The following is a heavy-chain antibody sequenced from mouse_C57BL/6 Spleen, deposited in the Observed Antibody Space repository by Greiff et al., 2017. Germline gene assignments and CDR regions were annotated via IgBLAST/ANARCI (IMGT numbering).Heavy chain of an antibody. J-gene: IGHJ1*03. V-gene: IGHV14-2*01. CDR2: LDPEDGAT. Sequence: VQLQQSGAELVTPGASVKLSCPASGFNIKDYSMHWVKQRTEQGLEWIGRLDPEDGATKYAPKFQGKATITADTSSNTAYLQLSILTSEDTAVYYCARTGLLRYWYFDVWGTGTTVTVSS. D-gene: IGHD1-1*01. CDR3: ARTGLLRYWYFDV. CDR1: GFNIKDYS.